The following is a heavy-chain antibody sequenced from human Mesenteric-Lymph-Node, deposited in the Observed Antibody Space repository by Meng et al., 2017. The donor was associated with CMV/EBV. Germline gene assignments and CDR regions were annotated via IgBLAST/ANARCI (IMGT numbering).Heavy chain of an antibody. D-gene: IGHD2-2*01. J-gene: IGHJ3*02. CDR3: ARVSRYCRSTSCYDAFDI. V-gene: IGHV6-1*01. CDR2: TYYRSSNYN. Sequence: LRLSCAISGDSISSNSAAWHWIRQSPSRGLEWLGRTYYRSSNYNDYAVSLKSRVTISPDTSKNQFSLHLNSVTPEDTAIYYCARVSRYCRSTSCYDAFDIWGQGTLVTVSS. CDR1: GDSISSNSAA.